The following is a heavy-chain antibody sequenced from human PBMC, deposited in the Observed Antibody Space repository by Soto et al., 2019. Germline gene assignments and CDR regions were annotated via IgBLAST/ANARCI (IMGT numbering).Heavy chain of an antibody. CDR1: GFIFNNYT. D-gene: IGHD3-16*01. V-gene: IGHV3-23*01. J-gene: IGHJ1*01. Sequence: PGVSLGLSGAASGFIFNNYTMNWVRQAPGKGLEWVSHISGILVSTDYADSVKGRFTLSKDNAKNTLYLQMNRLRAEDTALYYCTKEGPYINTWSTAGYSQHWGQGTLVTVSS. CDR2: ISGILVST. CDR3: TKEGPYINTWSTAGYSQH.